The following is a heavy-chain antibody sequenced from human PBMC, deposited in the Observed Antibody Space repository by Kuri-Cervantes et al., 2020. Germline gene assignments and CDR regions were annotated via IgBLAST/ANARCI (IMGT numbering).Heavy chain of an antibody. Sequence: GESLKISCAASGFTFSSYGMHWVRQAPGKGLEWVAVIWYDGSNKYYADSVKGRFTISRDNSKNSLYLQMNSLRAEDTAVYYCARHYDSSGYPFDYWGQGTLVTVSS. D-gene: IGHD3-22*01. J-gene: IGHJ4*02. CDR3: ARHYDSSGYPFDY. CDR2: IWYDGSNK. CDR1: GFTFSSYG. V-gene: IGHV3-33*01.